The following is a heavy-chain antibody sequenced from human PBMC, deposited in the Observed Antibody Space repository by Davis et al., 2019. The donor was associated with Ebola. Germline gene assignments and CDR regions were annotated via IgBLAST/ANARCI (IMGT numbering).Heavy chain of an antibody. CDR2: IIPIFGTA. Sequence: AASVKVSCKASGYIFSNYDINWVRQASGQGLEWMGGIIPIFGTANYAQKFQGRVTITADKSTSTAYMELSSLRSEDTAVYYCAREISPSYYYGSGVPFDPWGQGTLVTVSS. J-gene: IGHJ5*02. CDR1: GYIFSNYD. V-gene: IGHV1-69*06. CDR3: AREISPSYYYGSGVPFDP. D-gene: IGHD3-10*01.